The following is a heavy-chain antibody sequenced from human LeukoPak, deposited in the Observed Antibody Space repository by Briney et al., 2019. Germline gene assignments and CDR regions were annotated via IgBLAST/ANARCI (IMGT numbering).Heavy chain of an antibody. V-gene: IGHV4-34*01. Sequence: SETLSLTCAVYGGSFSGYYWSWIRQPPGKGLEWIGEINHSGSTNYNPSLKVRVTISVDTSKNQFSLKLSSVTAADTAVYYCARDKASSAGYYYYGMDVWGQGTTVTVSS. CDR3: ARDKASSAGYYYYGMDV. CDR2: INHSGST. CDR1: GGSFSGYY. J-gene: IGHJ6*02. D-gene: IGHD6-19*01.